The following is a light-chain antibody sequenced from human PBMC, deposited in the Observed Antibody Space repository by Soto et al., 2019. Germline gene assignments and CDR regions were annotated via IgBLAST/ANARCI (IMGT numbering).Light chain of an antibody. CDR3: SSYTSSSTQV. CDR2: DVS. CDR1: SSDVGGYNY. J-gene: IGLJ2*01. Sequence: QSVLTQPASVSGSPGQSITISCTGTSSDVGGYNYVSWYQQHPGTAPKLMIYDVSNLPSGVSNRFSGSKSGNTASLTISGLQAEDEDDYYCSSYTSSSTQVFGGGTKLTVL. V-gene: IGLV2-14*01.